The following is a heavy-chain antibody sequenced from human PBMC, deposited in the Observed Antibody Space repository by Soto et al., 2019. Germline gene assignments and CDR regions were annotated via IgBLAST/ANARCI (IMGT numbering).Heavy chain of an antibody. CDR2: IIPIFGTA. V-gene: IGHV1-69*06. CDR1: GGTFSSYA. J-gene: IGHJ6*02. CDR3: ALRGLDTAMVSYYYYGMDV. D-gene: IGHD5-18*01. Sequence: QVQLVQSGAEVKKPGSSVKVSCKASGGTFSSYAISWVRQAPGQGLEWMGGIIPIFGTANYAQKFQGRVTITAEKSTSTAYMELSSLRSEDTAVYYCALRGLDTAMVSYYYYGMDVWGQGTTVTVSS.